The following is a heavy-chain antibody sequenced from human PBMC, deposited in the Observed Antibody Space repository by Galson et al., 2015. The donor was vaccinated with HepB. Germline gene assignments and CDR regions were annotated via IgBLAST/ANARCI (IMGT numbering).Heavy chain of an antibody. CDR3: TRVRHLARGMDV. Sequence: CAISGDSVSTNIVAWNCIRQSPSRGLEWLGRTYYRSKWSNDYAVSVQSRITINPDTSRNQCSLQLNSVTPEDTGVYYCTRVRHLARGMDVWGQGTTVTVSS. J-gene: IGHJ6*02. V-gene: IGHV6-1*01. CDR2: TYYRSKWSN. CDR1: GDSVSTNIVA. D-gene: IGHD5-12*01.